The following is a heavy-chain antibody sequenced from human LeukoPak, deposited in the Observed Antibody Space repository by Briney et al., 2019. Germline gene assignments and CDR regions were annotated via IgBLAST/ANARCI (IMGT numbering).Heavy chain of an antibody. J-gene: IGHJ4*02. D-gene: IGHD2-2*01. Sequence: GGSLRLSCAASGFTFSNAWMSWVRQARGKALEWVGRIKSKIDGETTDYATPVKGRFTISRDDSKNTLFLQMNSLRAEDTALYYCAKVPSGCYACDFDNWGQGTLVTVSS. CDR2: IKSKIDGETT. V-gene: IGHV3-15*01. CDR1: GFTFSNAW. CDR3: AKVPSGCYACDFDN.